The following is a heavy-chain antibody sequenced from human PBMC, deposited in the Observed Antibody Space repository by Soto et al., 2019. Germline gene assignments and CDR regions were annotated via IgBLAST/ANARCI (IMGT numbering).Heavy chain of an antibody. CDR1: GFTFSNAW. CDR2: IKSKTDGGTT. V-gene: IGHV3-15*01. Sequence: GGSLRLSCAASGFTFSNAWMSWVRQAPGKGLEWVGRIKSKTDGGTTDYAAPVKGRFTISRDDSKNTLYLQMNSLKAEDTAVYYCTTADWNYSFDYWGQGTLVTVSS. CDR3: TTADWNYSFDY. D-gene: IGHD1-7*01. J-gene: IGHJ4*02.